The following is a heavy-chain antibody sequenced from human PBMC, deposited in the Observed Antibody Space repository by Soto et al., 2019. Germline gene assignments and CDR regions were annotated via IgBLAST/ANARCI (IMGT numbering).Heavy chain of an antibody. CDR1: GGSASSGSYY. V-gene: IGHV4-61*01. D-gene: IGHD2-2*01. CDR3: ARVVGDIVLVPAAGTYDYCYYGMDL. Sequence: PSETLSLTCTVSGGSASSGSYYWSWIRQPPGKGLEWIGYIYYSGSTNYNPSLKSRVTISVDTSKNQFSLKLSSVTAADTAVYYCARVVGDIVLVPAAGTYDYCYYGMDLWGQATTVTVSS. CDR2: IYYSGST. J-gene: IGHJ6*02.